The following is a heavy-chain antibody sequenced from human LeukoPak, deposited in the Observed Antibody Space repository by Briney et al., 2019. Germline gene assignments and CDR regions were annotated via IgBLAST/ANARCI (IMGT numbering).Heavy chain of an antibody. D-gene: IGHD6-6*01. J-gene: IGHJ5*02. CDR1: GGTFSSYA. Sequence: ASVKVSCKASGGTFSSYAISWVRQAPGQGLEWMGGIIPIFGTANYAQKFQGRVTITAGESTSTAYMELSSLRSEDTAVYYCASSSSSPDWFDPWGQGTLVTVSS. V-gene: IGHV1-69*13. CDR2: IIPIFGTA. CDR3: ASSSSSPDWFDP.